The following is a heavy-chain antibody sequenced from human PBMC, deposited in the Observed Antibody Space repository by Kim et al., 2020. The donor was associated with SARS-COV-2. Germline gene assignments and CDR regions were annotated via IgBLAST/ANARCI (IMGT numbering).Heavy chain of an antibody. D-gene: IGHD6-13*01. CDR2: T. J-gene: IGHJ4*02. Sequence: TNTNPSLKGRVTISVDTSKNQFSLKLSSVTAADTAVYYCARIAAAGTLAWGQGTLVTVSS. V-gene: IGHV4-4*09. CDR3: ARIAAAGTLA.